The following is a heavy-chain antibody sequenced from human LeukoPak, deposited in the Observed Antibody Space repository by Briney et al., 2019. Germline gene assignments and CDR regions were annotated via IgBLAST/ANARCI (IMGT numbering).Heavy chain of an antibody. Sequence: GGSPRLSCVASGFIPDTYALTWVRQTPVKGLEWVASISGSGSRTYYADSVKGRSTTSRDNSKNTLFLQIHSLRAEDTATYYCAKYPHFDYWSGYDYYMDVWGQGAAVTVSS. D-gene: IGHD3-3*01. CDR1: GFIPDTYA. V-gene: IGHV3-23*01. J-gene: IGHJ6*02. CDR2: ISGSGSRT. CDR3: AKYPHFDYWSGYDYYMDV.